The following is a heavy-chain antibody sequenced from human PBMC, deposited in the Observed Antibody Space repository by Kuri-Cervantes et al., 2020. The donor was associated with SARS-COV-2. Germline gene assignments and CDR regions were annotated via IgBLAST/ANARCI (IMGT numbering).Heavy chain of an antibody. CDR2: INPNSGGT. CDR3: ARGTYSGSYVDAFDI. V-gene: IGHV1-2*02. D-gene: IGHD1-26*01. J-gene: IGHJ3*02. CDR1: GYTFTGYY. Sequence: ASVKVSCKASGYTFTGYYMHWVRQAPGQGLEWMGWINPNSGGTNYAQKFQGRVTMTRDTSISTAYMELSRLRSDDTAVYYCARGTYSGSYVDAFDIWGQGTMVTVSS.